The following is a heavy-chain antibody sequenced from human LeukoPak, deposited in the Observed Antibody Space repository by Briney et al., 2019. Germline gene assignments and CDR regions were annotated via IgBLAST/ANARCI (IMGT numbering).Heavy chain of an antibody. CDR3: ARDLRRRYGYYYYYMDV. Sequence: SVKVSCKASGDTFSSYAISWMRQAPGQGLEWMGGIIPIFGTANYAQKFQGRVTITADESTSTAYMELSSLRSEDTAVYYCARDLRRRYGYYYYYMDVWGKGTTVTVSS. V-gene: IGHV1-69*13. J-gene: IGHJ6*03. D-gene: IGHD5/OR15-5a*01. CDR1: GDTFSSYA. CDR2: IIPIFGTA.